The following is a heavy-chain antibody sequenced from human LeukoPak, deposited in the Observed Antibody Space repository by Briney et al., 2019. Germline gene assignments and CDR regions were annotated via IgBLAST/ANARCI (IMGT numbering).Heavy chain of an antibody. J-gene: IGHJ6*02. CDR1: GFHFRDFS. D-gene: IGHD3-22*01. Sequence: GGSLRLSCAASGFHFRDFSMHWVRQVPGKGLEWVSLVSGDGDTTHYADSVKGRFTISRDNNKNSLFLQMNSLRVEDTAVYYCARANGYYPYYYYGMDVWGQGTTVTVSS. CDR3: ARANGYYPYYYYGMDV. CDR2: VSGDGDTT. V-gene: IGHV3-43*02.